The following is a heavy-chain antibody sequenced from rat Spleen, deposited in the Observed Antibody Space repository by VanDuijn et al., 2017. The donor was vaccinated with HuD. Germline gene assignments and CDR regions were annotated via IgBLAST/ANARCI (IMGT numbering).Heavy chain of an antibody. J-gene: IGHJ1*01. V-gene: IGHV5-29*01. Sequence: EVQLVESGGGLVQPGRSLKLSCAASGFTFSYYGLAWVRQTPTKGLEWVATISSDGGTTYYRDPVKGRFTISRDNAKSTLYLQLDSLRSEDTATYYCTTVERTYWYFDFWGPGTMVTVSS. CDR2: ISSDGGTT. CDR1: GFTFSYYG. CDR3: TTVERTYWYFDF.